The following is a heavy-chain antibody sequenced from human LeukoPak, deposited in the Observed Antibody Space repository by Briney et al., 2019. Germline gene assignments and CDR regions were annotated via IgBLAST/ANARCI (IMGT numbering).Heavy chain of an antibody. CDR2: MNPNSGNT. J-gene: IGHJ6*02. Sequence: ASVKVSCKASGYTFTSYDINWARQATGQGLEWMGWMNPNSGNTGYAQKFQGRVTMTRNTSISTAYMELSSLRSEDTAVYYCARDVVVPAAAYYYGMDVWGQGTTVTVSS. D-gene: IGHD2-2*01. CDR3: ARDVVVPAAAYYYGMDV. CDR1: GYTFTSYD. V-gene: IGHV1-8*01.